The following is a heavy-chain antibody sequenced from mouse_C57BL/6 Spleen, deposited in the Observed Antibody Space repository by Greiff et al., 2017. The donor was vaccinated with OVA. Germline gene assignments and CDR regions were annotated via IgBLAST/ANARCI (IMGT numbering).Heavy chain of an antibody. Sequence: QAQLQQPGAELVKPGASVKLSCKASGYTFTSYWMHWVKQRPGQGLEWIGMIHPNRGSTNYNEKFKSKATLTVDTSSSTAYMQLSSLTSEDSAVYCCAKVDDYEGNYCAMDYWGQGTSVTVSS. CDR1: GYTFTSYW. V-gene: IGHV1-64*01. CDR2: IHPNRGST. J-gene: IGHJ4*01. CDR3: AKVDDYEGNYCAMDY. D-gene: IGHD2-4*01.